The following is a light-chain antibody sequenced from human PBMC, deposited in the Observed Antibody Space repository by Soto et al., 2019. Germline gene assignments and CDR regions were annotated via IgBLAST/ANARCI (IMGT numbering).Light chain of an antibody. CDR3: QQYGSSLPT. V-gene: IGKV3-20*01. Sequence: EIVLTQSPGTLSLSPGERATLSCRASQSVSTNYLAWYQRKPGQAPRLLIYGASSRATDIPNRFSGSGSGTDFTLTITRLKAEDFALYYCQQYGSSLPTFGQGTKVEIK. J-gene: IGKJ1*01. CDR1: QSVSTNY. CDR2: GAS.